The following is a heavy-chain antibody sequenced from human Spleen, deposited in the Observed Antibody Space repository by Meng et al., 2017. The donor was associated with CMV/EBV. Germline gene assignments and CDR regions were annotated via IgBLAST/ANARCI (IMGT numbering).Heavy chain of an antibody. CDR1: GFIFSNYA. CDR2: IPYDGSNK. Sequence: QVQLVESGGGVVQPGSSLRLSRSAPGFIFSNYAMHWVRQAPGTGLEWVAVIPYDGSNKYFKDAVMGRFTISRDNSKNTLYLQMKSLRPEDTAVYYCARGRGYSSSWYPYFDYWGQGALVTVSS. CDR3: ARGRGYSSSWYPYFDY. V-gene: IGHV3-30-3*01. J-gene: IGHJ4*02. D-gene: IGHD6-13*01.